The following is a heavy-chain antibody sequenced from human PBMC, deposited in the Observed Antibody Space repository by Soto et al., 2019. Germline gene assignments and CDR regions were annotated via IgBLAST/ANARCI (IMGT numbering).Heavy chain of an antibody. V-gene: IGHV4-39*01. Sequence: PSETLSLTCSVSGGSISSGSKYWGWIRQPPGKGLEWIGNIFYGGSTFYNPSLKSRVAMSVDTSKNQFSLDLSSVTAADTAVYYCASQVLSAEGTWGMDVWGQGTTVTVSS. J-gene: IGHJ6*02. CDR1: GGSISSGSKY. CDR3: ASQVLSAEGTWGMDV. D-gene: IGHD2-15*01. CDR2: IFYGGST.